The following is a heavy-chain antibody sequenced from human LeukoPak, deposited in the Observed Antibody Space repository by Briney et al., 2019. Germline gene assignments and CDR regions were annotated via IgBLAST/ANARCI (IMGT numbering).Heavy chain of an antibody. D-gene: IGHD2-2*01. CDR3: ARDGIVVVPAAMRYYYYMDV. V-gene: IGHV3-9*01. Sequence: PGGSLRLSCAASGFTFDDYAMHWVRQAPGKGLEWVSGISWNSGSIGYADSVKGRFTISRDNSKNTLYLQMNSLRAEDTAVYYCARDGIVVVPAAMRYYYYMDVWGKGTTVTVSS. CDR2: ISWNSGSI. CDR1: GFTFDDYA. J-gene: IGHJ6*03.